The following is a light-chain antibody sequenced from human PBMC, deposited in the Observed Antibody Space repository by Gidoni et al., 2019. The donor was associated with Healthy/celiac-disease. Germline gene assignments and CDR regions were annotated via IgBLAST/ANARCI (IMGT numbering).Light chain of an antibody. CDR3: QKYNSAPRT. CDR1: QGISNY. CDR2: AAS. V-gene: IGKV1-27*01. J-gene: IGKJ1*01. Sequence: DIQMTQSPSSLSASVGDRVTITCRASQGISNYLAWYQQKPGKVPKLLIYAASTLQSGVPSRFSGCGAGTDSTLTISSLQPEDGATYYCQKYNSAPRTFGQGTKVEIK.